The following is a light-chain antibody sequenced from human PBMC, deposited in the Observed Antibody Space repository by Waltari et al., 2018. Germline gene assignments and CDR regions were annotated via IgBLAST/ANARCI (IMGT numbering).Light chain of an antibody. Sequence: DIVMTQSPDSLAVSLGGRATINCKSSKSVFYSSNNKNYLAWYQQKAGQPPKLLIYWASTRESGVPDRFSGSGSGTDFTLTISSLQAEDVAVYYCQQYYNTPSTFGPGTKVDIK. V-gene: IGKV4-1*01. CDR2: WAS. J-gene: IGKJ3*01. CDR3: QQYYNTPST. CDR1: KSVFYSSNNKNY.